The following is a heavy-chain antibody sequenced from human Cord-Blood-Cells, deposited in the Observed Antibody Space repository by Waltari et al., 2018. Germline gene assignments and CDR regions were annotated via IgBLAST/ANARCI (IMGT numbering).Heavy chain of an antibody. V-gene: IGHV3-9*01. CDR2: ISWNSGSI. J-gene: IGHJ4*02. CDR1: GFTFDDYA. Sequence: EVQLVESGGGLVQPGRSLRLSCAASGFTFDDYAMHWVRQAPGKGLEGGSGISWNSGSIVYADSVKGRFTISRDTAKNSLYLQMNSLRAEDTALYYCAKDSDFCSGYYDYWGQGTLVTVSS. D-gene: IGHD3-3*01. CDR3: AKDSDFCSGYYDY.